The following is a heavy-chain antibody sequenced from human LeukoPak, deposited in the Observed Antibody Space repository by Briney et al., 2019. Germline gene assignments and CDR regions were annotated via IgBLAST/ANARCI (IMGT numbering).Heavy chain of an antibody. CDR1: GFTFSSFG. CDR3: AKDTGFCGGGDCFFYYFDY. J-gene: IGHJ4*02. V-gene: IGHV3-30*18. D-gene: IGHD2-21*02. Sequence: PGGSLRLSCAASGFTFSSFGMHWVRQAPGKGLEWVAVISYDGSKKLFADSVKGRFSISRDNSKSTLYLQMNSLRREDTAVYYCAKDTGFCGGGDCFFYYFDYWGQGTLVTVSS. CDR2: ISYDGSKK.